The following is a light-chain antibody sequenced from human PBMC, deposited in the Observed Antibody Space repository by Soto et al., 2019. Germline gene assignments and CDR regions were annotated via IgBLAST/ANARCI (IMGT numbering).Light chain of an antibody. CDR3: QHYGSSTWT. CDR1: QSVRSN. CDR2: SAS. Sequence: EIVMTQSPATLSVSPVERATLSCRASQSVRSNLAWYQQKPGQAPRLLIYSASSRATGIPDRFSGSGSGTDFTLTISRLEPEDFAIYYCQHYGSSTWTFGQGTKVDIK. J-gene: IGKJ1*01. V-gene: IGKV3-20*01.